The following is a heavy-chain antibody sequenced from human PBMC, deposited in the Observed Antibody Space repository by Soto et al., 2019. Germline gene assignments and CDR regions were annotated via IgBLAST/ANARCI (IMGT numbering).Heavy chain of an antibody. V-gene: IGHV1-46*01. Sequence: XAVKVACKASGFPFSNYFIHWVRQAPGQGLEWMGNIYPSGGSAHYAQKFHGRVTMTRDTSTSTIYMDLSSLRSEDTAVYYCARGGPEMATIGSFDFWGQGALVTVSS. CDR1: GFPFSNYF. CDR2: IYPSGGSA. J-gene: IGHJ4*02. CDR3: ARGGPEMATIGSFDF. D-gene: IGHD5-12*01.